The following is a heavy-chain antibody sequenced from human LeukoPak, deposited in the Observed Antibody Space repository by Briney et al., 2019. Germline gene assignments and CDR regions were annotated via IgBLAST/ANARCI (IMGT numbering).Heavy chain of an antibody. CDR2: IYYSGST. V-gene: IGHV4-39*07. CDR1: GGSLSSSSYY. CDR3: ARGLRYSYGN. J-gene: IGHJ4*02. D-gene: IGHD5-18*01. Sequence: SETLSLTCTVSGGSLSSSSYYWGWIRQPPGKGLEWIGCIYYSGSTYYNPSLKSRVTISVDTSKNQFSLKLSSVSAADTAVYYWARGLRYSYGNWGQGTLVTVSS.